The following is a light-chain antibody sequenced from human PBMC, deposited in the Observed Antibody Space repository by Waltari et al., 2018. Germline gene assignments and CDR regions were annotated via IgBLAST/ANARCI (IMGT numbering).Light chain of an antibody. J-gene: IGKJ1*01. CDR2: KVS. Sequence: VLTQSPLSLPVTLGQPASISCRSSQSLIYKDGRTYLNWFHQRPGQPPRRLFFKVSYRDSGVPDRFSGSGADTEFTLKISGVEAEDVGVYYCLQGTQWPWTFGQGTKVEIK. CDR1: QSLIYKDGRTY. V-gene: IGKV2-30*01. CDR3: LQGTQWPWT.